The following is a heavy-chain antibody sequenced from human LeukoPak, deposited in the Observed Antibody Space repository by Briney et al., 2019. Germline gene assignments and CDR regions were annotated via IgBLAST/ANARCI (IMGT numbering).Heavy chain of an antibody. CDR2: IHYMGST. Sequence: SETLSLTCTVSGGSISSYYGSCIRQPPGKGREWIGHIHYMGSTNYNPSLKSRVTISVDTSKNQNSLKLSSVPAADTAVYYCARHGHFDWLLDIWGQGTMVTVSS. CDR3: ARHGHFDWLLDI. CDR1: GGSISSYY. D-gene: IGHD3-9*01. V-gene: IGHV4-59*08. J-gene: IGHJ3*02.